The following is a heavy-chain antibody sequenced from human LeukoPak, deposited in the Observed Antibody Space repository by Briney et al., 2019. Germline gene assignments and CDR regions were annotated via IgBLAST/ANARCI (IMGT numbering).Heavy chain of an antibody. CDR1: GYTFTGYY. J-gene: IGHJ6*04. CDR3: ARAPQGYGDYESQGYYYYYGMDV. D-gene: IGHD4-17*01. V-gene: IGHV1-69*13. Sequence: GASVKVSCKASGYTFTGYYIHWVRQAPGQGLEWMGWINPIFGTANYAQKFQGRVTITADESTSTAYMELSSLRSEDTAVYYCARAPQGYGDYESQGYYYYYGMDVWGKGTTVTVSS. CDR2: INPIFGTA.